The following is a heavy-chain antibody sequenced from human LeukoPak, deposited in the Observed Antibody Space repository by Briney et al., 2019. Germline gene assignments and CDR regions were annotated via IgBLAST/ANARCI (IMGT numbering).Heavy chain of an antibody. V-gene: IGHV4-34*01. D-gene: IGHD5-18*01. J-gene: IGHJ6*03. CDR2: INHSGST. Sequence: SETLSLTCAVYGGSFSGYYWSWIRQPPGKGLEWIGEINHSGSTNYNPSLKSRVTISVDTSKIQFSLKLSSVTAADTAVYYCASIRRGYSYGHYCYYYMDVWGKGTTVTVS. CDR1: GGSFSGYY. CDR3: ASIRRGYSYGHYCYYYMDV.